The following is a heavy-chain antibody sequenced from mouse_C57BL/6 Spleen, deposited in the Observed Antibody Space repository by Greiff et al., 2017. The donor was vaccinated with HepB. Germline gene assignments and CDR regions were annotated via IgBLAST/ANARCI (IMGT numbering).Heavy chain of an antibody. Sequence: QVQLQQPGAELVRPGSSVKLSCKASGYTFTSYWMHWVKQRPIQGLEWIGNIDPSDSETHYNQKFKDKATLTVDKSSSTDYMQRSSLTSEDSAVYYWEREGLRRRAMDYWGQGTSVTVSS. CDR2: IDPSDSET. D-gene: IGHD2-4*01. CDR1: GYTFTSYW. CDR3: EREGLRRRAMDY. V-gene: IGHV1-52*01. J-gene: IGHJ4*01.